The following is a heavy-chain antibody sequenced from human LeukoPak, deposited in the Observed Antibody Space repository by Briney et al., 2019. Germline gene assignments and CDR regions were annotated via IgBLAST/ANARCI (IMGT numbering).Heavy chain of an antibody. CDR3: ARWSSYSNYYFGYFDY. Sequence: SSETLSLTCAVYGGSFSGYYWSWIRQPPGKGLEWIGEINHSGSTNYNPSLKSRVTISVDTSKNQFSLKLSSVTAADTAVYYCARWSSYSNYYFGYFDYWGQRTLVTVSS. CDR2: INHSGST. J-gene: IGHJ4*02. D-gene: IGHD4-11*01. V-gene: IGHV4-34*01. CDR1: GGSFSGYY.